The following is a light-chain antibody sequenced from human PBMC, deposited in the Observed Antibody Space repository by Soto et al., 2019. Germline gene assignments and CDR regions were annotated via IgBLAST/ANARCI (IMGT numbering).Light chain of an antibody. J-gene: IGLJ1*01. Sequence: QPALTQPASVSGSPGQSITISCTGTSSDVGIYNLVSWYQQHPGKAPKLMIYEVTKRPSGVSNRFSGSKSGNAASLTISGLQAEDESDYYCCSYAGTSYVFGTGTKVTVL. CDR2: EVT. CDR1: SSDVGIYNL. CDR3: CSYAGTSYV. V-gene: IGLV2-23*02.